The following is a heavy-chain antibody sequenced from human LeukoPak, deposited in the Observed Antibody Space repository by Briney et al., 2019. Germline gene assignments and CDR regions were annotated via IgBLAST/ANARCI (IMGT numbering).Heavy chain of an antibody. Sequence: GRSLRLSCAASGFTFDDYAFDWVRQAPGKGLEWVSSISWNSDNIAYADSVKGRFTISRDNAKHSLYLQMNSLRADDTALYYCAKRSGQTWGYIDYWGQGTLVTVSS. D-gene: IGHD6-19*01. CDR2: ISWNSDNI. J-gene: IGHJ4*02. V-gene: IGHV3-9*01. CDR3: AKRSGQTWGYIDY. CDR1: GFTFDDYA.